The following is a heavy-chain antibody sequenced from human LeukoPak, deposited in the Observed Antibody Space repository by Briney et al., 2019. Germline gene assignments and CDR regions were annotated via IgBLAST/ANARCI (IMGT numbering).Heavy chain of an antibody. CDR1: GGSISSSSYY. V-gene: IGHV4-39*01. CDR3: ARRFFYSSGWYGFDY. CDR2: IYYSGST. Sequence: SETLSLTCTVSGGSISSSSYYWGWIRQPPGKGLEWIGSIYYSGSTYYNPSLKSRVTISVDTSKNQFSLKLSSVTAADTAVYYCARRFFYSSGWYGFDYWGQGTLVTVSS. D-gene: IGHD6-19*01. J-gene: IGHJ4*02.